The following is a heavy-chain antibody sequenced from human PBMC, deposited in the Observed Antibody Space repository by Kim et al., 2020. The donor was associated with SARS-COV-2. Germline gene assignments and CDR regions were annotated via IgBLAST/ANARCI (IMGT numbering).Heavy chain of an antibody. CDR3: AREETGEYYFDY. CDR2: INPNSGGT. V-gene: IGHV1-2*02. D-gene: IGHD3-16*01. J-gene: IGHJ4*02. CDR1: GYTFTGYY. Sequence: ASVKVSCKASGYTFTGYYMHWVRQAPGQGLEWMGWINPNSGGTNYAQKFQGRVTMTRDTSISTAYMELSRLRSDDTAVYYCAREETGEYYFDYWGQGTLVTVSS.